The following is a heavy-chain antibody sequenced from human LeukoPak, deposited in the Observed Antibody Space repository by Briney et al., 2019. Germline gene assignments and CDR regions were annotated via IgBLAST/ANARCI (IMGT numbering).Heavy chain of an antibody. D-gene: IGHD1-26*01. Sequence: ASVKVSCKASGYTFTSYGISWVRQAPGQGLEWMGWISAYNGNTNYAQKLQGRVTMTTDTSTSTAYMGLRSLRSDDTAVYYCARDIVGVGATSGTFDYWGQGTLVTVSS. CDR2: ISAYNGNT. J-gene: IGHJ4*02. V-gene: IGHV1-18*01. CDR3: ARDIVGVGATSGTFDY. CDR1: GYTFTSYG.